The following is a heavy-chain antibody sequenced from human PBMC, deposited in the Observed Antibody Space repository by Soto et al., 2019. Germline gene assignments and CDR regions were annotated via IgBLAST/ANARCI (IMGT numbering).Heavy chain of an antibody. CDR1: GFTFSGLC. V-gene: IGHV3-74*01. Sequence: GGSLRLSCAASGFTFSGLCMHWVRQAPGKGLMWVADITSDGSDTNYADSVKGRFTIARDNPKNTLYLQMSSVRVEDTGVYYCARGSDAYYAYCGMDVWGHGTTVTVS. CDR2: ITSDGSDT. CDR3: ARGSDAYYAYCGMDV. J-gene: IGHJ6*02.